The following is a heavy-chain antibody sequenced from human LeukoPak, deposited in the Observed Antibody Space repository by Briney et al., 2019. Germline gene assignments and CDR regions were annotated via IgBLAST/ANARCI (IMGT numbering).Heavy chain of an antibody. CDR2: IKQDGSEK. CDR3: ARDLRGSRLLWFGELSTFDY. CDR1: GFTFSSYW. J-gene: IGHJ4*02. V-gene: IGHV3-7*01. D-gene: IGHD3-10*01. Sequence: GGSLRLSCAASGFTFSSYWMSWVRQAPGKGLEWVANIKQDGSEKYYVDSEKGRFTISRDNAKNSLYLQMNSLRAEDTAVYYCARDLRGSRLLWFGELSTFDYWGQGTLVTVSS.